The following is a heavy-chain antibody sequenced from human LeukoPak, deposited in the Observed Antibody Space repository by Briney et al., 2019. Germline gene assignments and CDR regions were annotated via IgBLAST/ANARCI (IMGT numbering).Heavy chain of an antibody. Sequence: GGSLRLSCAASGFTFSTYAMSWVRPAPGKGLEWVSGISGSGSSTDYADSVKGRFTISRDNSRNALYLQMNSLRAEDTAVYYCAKADYYYYMDIWGKGTTVTVSS. CDR3: AKADYYYYMDI. CDR1: GFTFSTYA. J-gene: IGHJ6*03. CDR2: ISGSGSST. V-gene: IGHV3-23*01.